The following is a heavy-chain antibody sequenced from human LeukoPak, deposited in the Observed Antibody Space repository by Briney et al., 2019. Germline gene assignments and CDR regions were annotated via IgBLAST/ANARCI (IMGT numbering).Heavy chain of an antibody. CDR2: ISNSGDST. Sequence: PGRSLRLSCAASGFTFSSYAMSWVRQAPGKGLEWVSDISNSGDSTYYADSVKGRFTISRDNSKNMLYLQMNGLRADDTAVYYRAKDTPTTSGYFDYWGQGTLVTVSS. V-gene: IGHV3-23*01. J-gene: IGHJ4*02. D-gene: IGHD1-1*01. CDR1: GFTFSSYA. CDR3: AKDTPTTSGYFDY.